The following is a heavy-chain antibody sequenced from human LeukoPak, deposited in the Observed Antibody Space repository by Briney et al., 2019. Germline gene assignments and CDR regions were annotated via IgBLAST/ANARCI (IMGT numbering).Heavy chain of an antibody. D-gene: IGHD3/OR15-3a*01. J-gene: IGHJ4*02. CDR3: ARDARTGYYPAFDY. Sequence: GGSLRLSCAASGFTFSSYEMNWIRQAPGKGLEWVSYISSSGSTIYYADSVKGRFTISRDNAKNSLYLQMNSLRAEDTALYYCARDARTGYYPAFDYWGQGTLVTVSS. CDR2: ISSSGSTI. V-gene: IGHV3-48*03. CDR1: GFTFSSYE.